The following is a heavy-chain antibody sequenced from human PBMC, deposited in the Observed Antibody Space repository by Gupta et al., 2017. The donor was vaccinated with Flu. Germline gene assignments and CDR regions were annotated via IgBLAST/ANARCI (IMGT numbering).Heavy chain of an antibody. J-gene: IGHJ4*02. CDR2: IYGSGAT. Sequence: QVQLQESGPGLVKPSQTLALTCTVSGATISGDSLYWNWIRQTADKGLEWRGRIYGSGATHYNPSLESRVTMSVDTSTNQVSLTLTSVTAADTAIYYCAKTHEASNSDFDAWGPGTLVVVSS. D-gene: IGHD1-1*01. CDR3: AKTHEASNSDFDA. CDR1: GATISGDSLY. V-gene: IGHV4-61*02.